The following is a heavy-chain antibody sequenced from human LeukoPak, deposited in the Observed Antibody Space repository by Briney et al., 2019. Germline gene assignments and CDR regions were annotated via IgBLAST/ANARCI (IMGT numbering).Heavy chain of an antibody. V-gene: IGHV3-23*01. D-gene: IGHD4-11*01. Sequence: GGSLRLSCAASGFTFSSYAMSWVRQAPGKGLECGSAISGSGGSTDYADSVKGRFTISRDNSKNTLYLQMNSLRAEDTAVYYCARDVTTSRYYYYYMDVWGKGTTVTVSS. CDR3: ARDVTTSRYYYYYMDV. CDR2: ISGSGGST. CDR1: GFTFSSYA. J-gene: IGHJ6*03.